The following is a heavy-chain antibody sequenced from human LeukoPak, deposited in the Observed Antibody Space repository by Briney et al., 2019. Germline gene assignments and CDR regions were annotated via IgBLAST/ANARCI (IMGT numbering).Heavy chain of an antibody. J-gene: IGHJ4*02. Sequence: PGGSLRLSCAASGFTLRSYTMNWVRQAPGKGLEWVSSIGISSNKIYYADSVKGRFIISRDNAKNSVYLQMNSLRAEDTAMYYCAKIGYNWNEPFDYWGQGTLVTVSS. CDR2: IGISSNKI. CDR1: GFTLRSYT. D-gene: IGHD1-1*01. V-gene: IGHV3-21*01. CDR3: AKIGYNWNEPFDY.